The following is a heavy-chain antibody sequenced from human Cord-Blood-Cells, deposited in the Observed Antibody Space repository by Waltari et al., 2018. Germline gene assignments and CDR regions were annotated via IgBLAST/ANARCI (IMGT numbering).Heavy chain of an antibody. CDR1: GYTFTGYY. CDR3: ARGPQYYPKDY. J-gene: IGHJ4*02. D-gene: IGHD1-26*01. V-gene: IGHV1-2*02. CDR2: INPNSGGT. Sequence: QVKLVLSGAAPKKPSASLKVSCKAPGYTFTGYYMHWVRHAPGQGLEWMGWINPNSGGTNYAQKFQGRVTMTRDTSISTAYMELSRLRSDDTAVYYCARGPQYYPKDYWGQGTLFTVSS.